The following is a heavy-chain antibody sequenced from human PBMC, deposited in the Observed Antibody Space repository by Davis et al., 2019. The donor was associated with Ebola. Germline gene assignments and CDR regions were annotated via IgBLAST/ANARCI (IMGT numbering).Heavy chain of an antibody. CDR3: ARAVGGFSYGMDV. D-gene: IGHD2-15*01. CDR2: IYYSGST. J-gene: IGHJ6*02. V-gene: IGHV4-59*01. Sequence: SETLSLTCTVSGGSISSYYWSWIRQPPGKGLEWIGYIYYSGSTNYNPSLKSRVTISVDTSKNQFSLKLGSVTAADTAVYYCARAVGGFSYGMDVWGQGTTVTVSS. CDR1: GGSISSYY.